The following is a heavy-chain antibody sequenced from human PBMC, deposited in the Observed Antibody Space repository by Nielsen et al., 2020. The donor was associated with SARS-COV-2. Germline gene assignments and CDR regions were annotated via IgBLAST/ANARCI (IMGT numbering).Heavy chain of an antibody. V-gene: IGHV4-39*01. Sequence: SETLSLTCTVSGGSISSSSYYWGWIRQPPGKGLEWIGSIYYSGSTYYNPSLKSRVTISVDTSKNQFSLKLSSVTAADTAVYYCARLPYPEEWGTFGGVLAAFDIWGQGTMVTVSS. CDR2: IYYSGST. CDR3: ARLPYPEEWGTFGGVLAAFDI. CDR1: GGSISSSSYY. D-gene: IGHD3-16*01. J-gene: IGHJ3*02.